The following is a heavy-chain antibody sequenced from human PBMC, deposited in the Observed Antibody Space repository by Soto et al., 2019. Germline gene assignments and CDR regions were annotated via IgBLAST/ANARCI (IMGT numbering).Heavy chain of an antibody. J-gene: IGHJ3*02. V-gene: IGHV3-23*01. D-gene: IGHD4-17*01. CDR2: ISGSGSDT. Sequence: GGSLRLSCAASGFTFSTYAMSWVRQAPGKGLEWVSAISGSGSDTYHADSVKGRFTISRDNSIKTLYLQMNSLRTEDTAVYYCAHPRGYGVFDAYDIWGQVAMVTVS. CDR3: AHPRGYGVFDAYDI. CDR1: GFTFSTYA.